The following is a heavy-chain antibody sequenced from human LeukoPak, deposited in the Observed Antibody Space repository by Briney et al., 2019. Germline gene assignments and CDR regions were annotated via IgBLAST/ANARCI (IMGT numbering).Heavy chain of an antibody. D-gene: IGHD2-2*02. CDR2: MNPNSGGT. Sequence: ASVKVSCKASGYTFTSYDINWVRQATGQGLEWMGWMNPNSGGTNYAQKFQGRVTMTRDTSISTAYMELSRLRSDDTAVYYCARKYHFDYWGQGTLVTVSS. CDR1: GYTFTSYD. V-gene: IGHV1-2*02. J-gene: IGHJ4*02. CDR3: ARKYHFDY.